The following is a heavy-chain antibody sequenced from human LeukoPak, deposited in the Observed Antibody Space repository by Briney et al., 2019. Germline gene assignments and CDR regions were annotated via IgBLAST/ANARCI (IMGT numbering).Heavy chain of an antibody. V-gene: IGHV4-31*03. D-gene: IGHD3-10*01. CDR3: ARVDRVTLVRGETNFDY. CDR2: IDYSGST. J-gene: IGHJ4*02. Sequence: PSETPSLTCTVSGGSISSGGYYWSWIRQHPGKGLEWIGYIDYSGSTYYNPSLKSRLTISIDTSKNQFSLKLSSVTAADTAVYYCARVDRVTLVRGETNFDYWGQGTLVTVSS. CDR1: GGSISSGGYY.